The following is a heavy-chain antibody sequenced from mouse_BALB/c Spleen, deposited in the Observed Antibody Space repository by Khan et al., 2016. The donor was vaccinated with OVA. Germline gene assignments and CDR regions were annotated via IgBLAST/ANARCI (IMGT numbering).Heavy chain of an antibody. Sequence: EVQLQESGGDLVKPGGSLKLSLAASGFTFSTYGMSWVRQTPDKRLEWVATISTGGSYTYYPDSVKGRFTISRDNAKNTLYLQMSSLKSEDTAMFYCARLAYYYDSEGFAYWGQGTLVTVSA. D-gene: IGHD1-1*01. V-gene: IGHV5-6*01. CDR2: ISTGGSYT. CDR3: ARLAYYYDSEGFAY. J-gene: IGHJ3*01. CDR1: GFTFSTYG.